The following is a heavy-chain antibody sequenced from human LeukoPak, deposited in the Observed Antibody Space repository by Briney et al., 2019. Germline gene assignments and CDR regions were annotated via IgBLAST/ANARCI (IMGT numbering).Heavy chain of an antibody. D-gene: IGHD3-22*01. CDR3: ATNYYDNYYFDY. CDR1: GGTFSSYA. Sequence: ASVKVSCKASGGTFSSYAISWVRQAPGQGLEWMGGIIPIFGTANYAQEFQGRVTITTDESTSTAYMELSSLRSEDTAVYYCATNYYDNYYFDYWGQGTLVTVSS. V-gene: IGHV1-69*05. CDR2: IIPIFGTA. J-gene: IGHJ4*02.